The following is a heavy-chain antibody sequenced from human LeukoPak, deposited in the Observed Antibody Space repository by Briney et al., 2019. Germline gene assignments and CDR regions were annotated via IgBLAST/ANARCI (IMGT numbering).Heavy chain of an antibody. D-gene: IGHD3-16*01. Sequence: PGGSLRLSCAASGFSFSSYWMHWVRQAPGKGLVWVSRINSDGSSTTYADSVKGRFTISRDNAKNTLYPQMNSLRAEDTAVYYCTRGGITFDIWGQGTMVTVSS. CDR2: INSDGSST. V-gene: IGHV3-74*01. J-gene: IGHJ3*02. CDR1: GFSFSSYW. CDR3: TRGGITFDI.